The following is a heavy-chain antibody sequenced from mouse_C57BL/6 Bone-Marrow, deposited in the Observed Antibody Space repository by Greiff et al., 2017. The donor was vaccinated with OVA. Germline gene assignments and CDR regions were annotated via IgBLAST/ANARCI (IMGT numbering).Heavy chain of an antibody. CDR1: GYAFSSSW. Sequence: QVQLQQSGPELVKPGASVKISCKASGYAFSSSWMNWVKQRPGKGLEWIGRIYPGGGDTNYNGKFKGKATLTADKSSSTAYMQLSSLTSEDSAVYVCARSPITTVAPFYWGQVTTLTVSA. CDR3: ARSPITTVAPFY. CDR2: IYPGGGDT. J-gene: IGHJ2*01. V-gene: IGHV1-82*01. D-gene: IGHD1-1*01.